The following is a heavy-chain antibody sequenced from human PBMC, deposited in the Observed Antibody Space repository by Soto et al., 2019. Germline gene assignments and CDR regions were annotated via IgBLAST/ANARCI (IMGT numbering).Heavy chain of an antibody. J-gene: IGHJ5*02. Sequence: SDPLSPTCTVSAGSITSHNWSWIRQPPGKGLEWIGYIYYSGSTNYNPSLKSRVTISVDTSKNQFSLKLSSVTAADTAVYYCARVDCSGGSCYEVRWFDPWGQGTLVTVSS. CDR3: ARVDCSGGSCYEVRWFDP. CDR2: IYYSGST. D-gene: IGHD2-15*01. CDR1: AGSITSHN. V-gene: IGHV4-59*11.